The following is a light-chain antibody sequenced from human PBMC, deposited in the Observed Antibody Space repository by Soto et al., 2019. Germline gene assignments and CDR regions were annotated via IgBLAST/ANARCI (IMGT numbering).Light chain of an antibody. CDR3: QQYVTSSIT. CDR1: QSVSSTS. V-gene: IGKV3-20*01. CDR2: GAS. Sequence: VVTKSACALSLSPGERVTILCLASQSVSSTSLAWYQQKPGQTPRLLIYGASSRATGTPDRISGGGSGTHFTLTISRLEPEDFAVYYCQQYVTSSITFGQGTRLEIK. J-gene: IGKJ5*01.